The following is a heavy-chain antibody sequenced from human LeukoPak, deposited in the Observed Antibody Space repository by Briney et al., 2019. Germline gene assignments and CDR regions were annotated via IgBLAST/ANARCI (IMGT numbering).Heavy chain of an antibody. D-gene: IGHD2-15*01. V-gene: IGHV4-61*02. CDR3: ARVGRGGYYYYYYMDV. CDR2: ISSSGST. J-gene: IGHJ6*03. Sequence: ASETLSLTCTVSGDSISSGDYYWSWIRQPAGKGLEWIGRISSSGSTNYNPSLKSRVTISVDTSKNQFSLKLSSVTAADTAVYYCARVGRGGYYYYYYMDVWGKGTTVTVSS. CDR1: GDSISSGDYY.